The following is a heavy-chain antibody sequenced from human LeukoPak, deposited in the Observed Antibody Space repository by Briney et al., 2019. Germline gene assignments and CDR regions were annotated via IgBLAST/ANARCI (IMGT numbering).Heavy chain of an antibody. Sequence: SETLSLTCTVSGGSISSYYWRWIRQPPGKGLEWIGYIYYSGSTNYNPSLKSRVTISVDTSKNQFSLKLSSVTAADTAVYYCARSTEYYYDSSGYYRIFDYWGQGTLVTVSS. CDR2: IYYSGST. J-gene: IGHJ4*02. CDR3: ARSTEYYYDSSGYYRIFDY. D-gene: IGHD3-22*01. CDR1: GGSISSYY. V-gene: IGHV4-59*01.